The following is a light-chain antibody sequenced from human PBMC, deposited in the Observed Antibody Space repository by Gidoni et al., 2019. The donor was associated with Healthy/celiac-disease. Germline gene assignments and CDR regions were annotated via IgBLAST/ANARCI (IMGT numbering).Light chain of an antibody. CDR3: QQSYSTPRFT. CDR1: QSISSY. Sequence: DIQMTQSPSSLSASVGDRVTITCRASQSISSYLNWYQQKPGKAPKHLIYAASSLQSGVPSRFSGSGSGTDFTLTISRLQPEDFATYYCQQSYSTPRFTFGGGTKVEIK. CDR2: AAS. V-gene: IGKV1-39*01. J-gene: IGKJ4*01.